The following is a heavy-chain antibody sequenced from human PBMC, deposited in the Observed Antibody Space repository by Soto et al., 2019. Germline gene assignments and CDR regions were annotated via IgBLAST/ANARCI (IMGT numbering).Heavy chain of an antibody. CDR3: ARGLYYYDSSGYWGY. D-gene: IGHD3-22*01. CDR2: ISSSSSTI. J-gene: IGHJ4*02. CDR1: GFTFSSYS. Sequence: EVQLVESGGGLVQPGGSLRLSCAASGFTFSSYSMYWVRQAPGKGLEWVSYISSSSSTIYYADSVKGRFTISRDNAKNSLYLQMNSLRDEDTAVYYCARGLYYYDSSGYWGYWGQGTLVTVSS. V-gene: IGHV3-48*02.